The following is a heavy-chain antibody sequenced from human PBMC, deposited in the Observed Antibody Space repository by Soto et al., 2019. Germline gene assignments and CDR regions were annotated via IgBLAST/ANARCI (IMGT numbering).Heavy chain of an antibody. J-gene: IGHJ4*02. CDR2: IYHSGST. V-gene: IGHV4-4*02. CDR1: GGSISSSHW. CDR3: ASSGGGEDY. Sequence: QVQLQESGPGLVKPSGTLSLSCAVSGGSISSSHWWTWVRQPPGKGLEWIGEIYHSGSTNYNPSLKGRATISEDPSRNQFSLNLSSVTAADTAVYYCASSGGGEDYWGQGILVTVSS. D-gene: IGHD3-16*01.